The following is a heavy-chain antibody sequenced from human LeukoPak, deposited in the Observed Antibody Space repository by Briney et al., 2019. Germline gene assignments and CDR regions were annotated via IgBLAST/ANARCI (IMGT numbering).Heavy chain of an antibody. V-gene: IGHV1-2*02. D-gene: IGHD6-13*01. CDR3: ARDPQKQQPPRSYYGMDV. J-gene: IGHJ6*02. CDR1: GYSFTRYF. Sequence: ASVKVSCKASGYSFTRYFIHWVRQAPGQGLEWMGWINPNSGGTNYAQKFQGRVTMTRDTSISTAYMELSRLRSDDTAVYYCARDPQKQQPPRSYYGMDVWGQGTTVTVSS. CDR2: INPNSGGT.